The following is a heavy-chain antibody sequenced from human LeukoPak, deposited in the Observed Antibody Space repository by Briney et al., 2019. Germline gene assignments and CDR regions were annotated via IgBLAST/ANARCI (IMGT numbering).Heavy chain of an antibody. CDR3: ARVAVAGTAPYFDY. Sequence: SETLSLTCAVSGYSISSGYYWGWIRQPPGKGLEWIGSIYHSGSTYYNPSLKRRVTISVDTSKNQFSLKLSSVTAADTAVYYCARVAVAGTAPYFDYWGQGTLVTVSS. CDR2: IYHSGST. CDR1: GYSISSGYY. J-gene: IGHJ4*02. D-gene: IGHD6-19*01. V-gene: IGHV4-38-2*01.